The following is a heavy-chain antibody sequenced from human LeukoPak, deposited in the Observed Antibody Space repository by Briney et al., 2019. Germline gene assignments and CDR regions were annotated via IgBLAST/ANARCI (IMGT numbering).Heavy chain of an antibody. CDR2: IIPILGIA. V-gene: IGHV1-69*04. CDR1: GGTFSSYA. D-gene: IGHD3-10*01. CDR3: ARDRMVRGVIIMDV. Sequence: GSSVKVSCKASGGTFSSYAISWVRQAPGQGLEWMGRIIPILGIANYAQKFQGRVTITADKSTSTAYMELSSLRSEDTAVYYCARDRMVRGVIIMDVWDQGTTVTVSS. J-gene: IGHJ6*02.